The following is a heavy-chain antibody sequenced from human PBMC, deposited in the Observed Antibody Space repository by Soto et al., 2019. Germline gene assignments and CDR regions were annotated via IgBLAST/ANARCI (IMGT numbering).Heavy chain of an antibody. J-gene: IGHJ4*02. CDR1: GFTFSSYG. CDR2: ISYDGSNK. V-gene: IGHV3-30*18. Sequence: VQLVESGGGVVQPGRSLRLSCAASGFTFSSYGMHWVRQAPSKGLEWVAVISYDGSNKYYADCVKGRFTISRDNSKNTLYLQMNSLRAEDTAVYYCAKVYYDFWSGSPFDYWGQGTLVTVSS. CDR3: AKVYYDFWSGSPFDY. D-gene: IGHD3-3*01.